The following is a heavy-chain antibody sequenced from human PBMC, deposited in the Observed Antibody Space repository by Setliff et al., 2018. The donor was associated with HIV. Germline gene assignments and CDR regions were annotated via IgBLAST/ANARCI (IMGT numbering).Heavy chain of an antibody. CDR3: ARQPLYNDYDWRSYYFDY. CDR2: IYHSGTT. V-gene: IGHV4-38-2*01. CDR1: GYSISSGYY. J-gene: IGHJ4*02. Sequence: SETLSLTCAVSGYSISSGYYWGWIRQTPGKGLEWIGSIYHSGTTYYNPSLRSRVTISVDTSKNQFSLKLRSVTAADTAVYYCARQPLYNDYDWRSYYFDYWGQGSLVTSPQ. D-gene: IGHD5-12*01.